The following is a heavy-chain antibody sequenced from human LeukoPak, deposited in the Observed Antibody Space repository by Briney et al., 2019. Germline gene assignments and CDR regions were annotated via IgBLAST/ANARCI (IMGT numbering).Heavy chain of an antibody. CDR3: AREERGGGHGF. V-gene: IGHV4-31*03. CDR1: GGTISSGGYY. CDR2: IYYSGST. J-gene: IGHJ4*02. D-gene: IGHD6-25*01. Sequence: SETLSLTCTVSGGTISSGGYYWSWIRQHPGKGLEWIGYIYYSGSTYYNPSLKSRVTISVDTSKNQFSLKLSSVTAADTAVYYCAREERGGGHGFWGQGTLVTVSS.